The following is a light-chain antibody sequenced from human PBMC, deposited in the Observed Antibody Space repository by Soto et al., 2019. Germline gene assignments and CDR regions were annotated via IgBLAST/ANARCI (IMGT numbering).Light chain of an antibody. CDR1: QSISSW. CDR2: EAS. CDR3: QQYNSYPIT. V-gene: IGKV1-5*01. Sequence: DIQMTQSPSTLSASVGDIVTITCRASQSISSWLTWYQQKPGKAPKLLIYEASSLEGGVPSRFSGSRSGTEFTLTISGLQPDDFANYYCQQYNSYPITFGQGTRMEIK. J-gene: IGKJ5*01.